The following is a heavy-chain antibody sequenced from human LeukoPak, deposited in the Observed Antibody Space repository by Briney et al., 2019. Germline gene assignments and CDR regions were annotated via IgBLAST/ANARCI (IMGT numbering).Heavy chain of an antibody. V-gene: IGHV4-4*07. CDR1: GGSIGSYY. D-gene: IGHD6-6*01. J-gene: IGHJ4*02. Sequence: SESLSLTCTVSGGSIGSYYWTWIRQSAGEGLEWIGRMYSSGSTNYNPSLKSRVTMSVDTFKNQVSLRLSSVTAADTAVYYCARGVLYSSSLFFDYWGQGTLVTVSS. CDR3: ARGVLYSSSLFFDY. CDR2: MYSSGST.